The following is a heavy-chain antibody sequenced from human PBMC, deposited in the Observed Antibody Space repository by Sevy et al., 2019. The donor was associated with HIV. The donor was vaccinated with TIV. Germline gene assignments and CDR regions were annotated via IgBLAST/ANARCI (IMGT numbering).Heavy chain of an antibody. J-gene: IGHJ3*01. V-gene: IGHV3-74*01. CDR3: AREGDTVLVPTAVDAFDF. CDR2: IKTDGSHR. D-gene: IGHD2-2*01. Sequence: GGSLRLSCAASGFTLSNYWMHWVRQAPGKGLVWVSRIKTDGSHRDSADSVKGRFFISRDNAKNLLYLQMNSLRAEDTAVYYCAREGDTVLVPTAVDAFDFWGQGTMVTVSS. CDR1: GFTLSNYW.